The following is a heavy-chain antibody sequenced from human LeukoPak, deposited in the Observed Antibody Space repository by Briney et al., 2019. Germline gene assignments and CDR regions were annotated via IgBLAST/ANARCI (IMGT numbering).Heavy chain of an antibody. D-gene: IGHD3-10*01. CDR1: AASINTYY. J-gene: IGHJ4*02. Sequence: PSETLSLTCTVSAASINTYYWSCIRQPPGKGLEWIGYIYYSGTTSYNPSLKTRVTISIDTSKNQFSLKLSSVTAADTAVYYCSRVLRPMASQYYFDYWGQGTLVTVSS. CDR3: SRVLRPMASQYYFDY. CDR2: IYYSGTT. V-gene: IGHV4-59*01.